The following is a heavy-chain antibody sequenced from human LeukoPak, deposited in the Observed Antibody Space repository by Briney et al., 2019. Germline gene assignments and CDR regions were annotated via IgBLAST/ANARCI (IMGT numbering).Heavy chain of an antibody. CDR3: ARTHFYNGNAHLDY. CDR1: GFSLSTSGMC. D-gene: IGHD4-23*01. J-gene: IGHJ4*02. CDR2: IDWDDDK. Sequence: SGPTLVNPTQTLTLTCTFSGFSLSTSGMCVSWIRQPPGKALEWLARIDWDDDKYYSTSLKTRLTISKDTSKNQVVLTMTNMDPVDTATYYCARTHFYNGNAHLDYWGQGTLVTVSS. V-gene: IGHV2-70*11.